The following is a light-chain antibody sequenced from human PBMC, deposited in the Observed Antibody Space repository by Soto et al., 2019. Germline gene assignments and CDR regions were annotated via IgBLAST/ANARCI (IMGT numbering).Light chain of an antibody. J-gene: IGKJ1*01. CDR3: QQRSKWPPS. CDR2: DAS. Sequence: EILLTQSPATLSLSPGEGATLSCRASQSVGICLAWYQQKPGQAPSLLIYDASKRATGIPARFSGSGSGTDFTLTISGLEPEDFAIYYCQQRSKWPPSFGQGTKVDIK. CDR1: QSVGIC. V-gene: IGKV3-11*01.